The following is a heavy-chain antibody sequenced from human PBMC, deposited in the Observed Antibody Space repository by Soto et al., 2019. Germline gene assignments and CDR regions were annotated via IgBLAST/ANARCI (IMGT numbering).Heavy chain of an antibody. D-gene: IGHD6-13*01. CDR3: VKDESINWYSGHFRH. CDR2: INWNSCSI. CDR1: GFTFSSYG. J-gene: IGHJ1*01. Sequence: LRLSSGASGFTFSSYGMHWVRQVPWKGLEWVSCINWNSCSIVYADSVKGRFAISRDNAKNSLHLQMNSLRAEDTAFYYCVKDESINWYSGHFRHWGQGTLVTVS. V-gene: IGHV3-9*01.